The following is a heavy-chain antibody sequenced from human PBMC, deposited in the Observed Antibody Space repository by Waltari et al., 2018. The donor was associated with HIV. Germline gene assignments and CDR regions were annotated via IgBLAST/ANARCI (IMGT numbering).Heavy chain of an antibody. CDR1: GYTSNTYG. CDR2: ISSDRGVT. J-gene: IGHJ6*02. CDR3: ASGDIVVVPNSLRGDYYYDMDV. Sequence: QIQLVQSGSEVKKPGVSVRVSCKASGYTSNTYGFTWVRQAPGQGLEWLGWISSDRGVTEYAQKFQGRVTMFIDTSTYTAYMELRSLRSDDTAVYFCASGDIVVVPNSLRGDYYYDMDVWGQGTTVTVSS. V-gene: IGHV1-18*01. D-gene: IGHD2-2*01.